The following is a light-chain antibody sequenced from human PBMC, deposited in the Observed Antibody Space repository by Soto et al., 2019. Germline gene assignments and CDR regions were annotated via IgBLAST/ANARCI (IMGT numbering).Light chain of an antibody. J-gene: IGKJ1*01. V-gene: IGKV3-20*01. CDR3: QQYGSSPGT. CDR2: DAS. CDR1: QSVSSSY. Sequence: EIVLTQSPGTLSLSPGERATLSCRASQSVSSSYLAWYQQKPGQAPRLLIYDASSRATGIPDRFSGSGSGTDVTLTISRLEPEDFAVYYCQQYGSSPGTFGQGTKEEIK.